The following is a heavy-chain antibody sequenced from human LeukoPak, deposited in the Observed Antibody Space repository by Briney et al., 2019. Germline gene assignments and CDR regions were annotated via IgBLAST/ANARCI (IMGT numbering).Heavy chain of an antibody. CDR2: INHVGST. CDR1: GGSFSGYY. CDR3: ARQTGSGLFILP. J-gene: IGHJ4*02. Sequence: PSETLSLTCAVYGGSFSGYYWSWIRQPPGKGLEWIGQINHVGSTKYNPSLKSRVTISVDTSKSQFSLRLTSVTAADTAVYYCARQTGSGLFILPGGQGTLVTVSS. D-gene: IGHD3/OR15-3a*01. V-gene: IGHV4-34*01.